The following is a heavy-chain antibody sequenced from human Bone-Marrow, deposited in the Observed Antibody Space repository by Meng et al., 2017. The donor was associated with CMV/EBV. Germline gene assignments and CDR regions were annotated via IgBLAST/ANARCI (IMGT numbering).Heavy chain of an antibody. D-gene: IGHD1-7*01. J-gene: IGHJ5*02. V-gene: IGHV4-30-4*08. Sequence: SETLSLTCTVSGGSISSGDYYWSWIRQPPGKGLEWIGYIYYSGSTYYNPSLKRRVTISVDTSKNQFSLKLSSVTAADTAVYYCARQVRIGNWNYDGILNWFDPWGQGTLVTVSS. CDR1: GGSISSGDYY. CDR2: IYYSGST. CDR3: ARQVRIGNWNYDGILNWFDP.